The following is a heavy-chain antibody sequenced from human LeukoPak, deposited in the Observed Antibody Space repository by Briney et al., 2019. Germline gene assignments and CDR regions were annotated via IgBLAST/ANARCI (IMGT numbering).Heavy chain of an antibody. J-gene: IGHJ3*02. Sequence: GGSLRLSCAASGFTFSSYWMSWVRQAPGKGLEWVANIKQDGSEKYYVDSVKGRFTITRDNAKNSLYLQMNSLRAEDTALYYCARRSNSFAFDIWGQGTMVTVSS. CDR2: IKQDGSEK. V-gene: IGHV3-7*03. D-gene: IGHD6-13*01. CDR1: GFTFSSYW. CDR3: ARRSNSFAFDI.